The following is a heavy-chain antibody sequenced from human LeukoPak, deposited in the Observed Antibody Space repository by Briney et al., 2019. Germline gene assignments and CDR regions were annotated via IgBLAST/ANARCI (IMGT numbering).Heavy chain of an antibody. Sequence: ASVKVSCKASGYTFTSYGISWVRQAPGQGLEWMGWISAYNGNTNYAQKLQGRVTMTTDTSTSTAYMELRSLRSDDTAVYYCARDLEVRGVIPNVYGTDVWGQGTTVTVSS. CDR1: GYTFTSYG. J-gene: IGHJ6*02. D-gene: IGHD3-10*01. CDR2: ISAYNGNT. CDR3: ARDLEVRGVIPNVYGTDV. V-gene: IGHV1-18*01.